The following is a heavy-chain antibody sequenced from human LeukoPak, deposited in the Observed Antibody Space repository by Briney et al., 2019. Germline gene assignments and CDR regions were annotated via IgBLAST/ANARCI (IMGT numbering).Heavy chain of an antibody. CDR1: GGSVSDRDHF. Sequence: PSETLSLTCTVSGGSVSDRDHFWGWIRQPPGTGLEWIGSFSYGGNTFYNPSLKGRVTVSVDTSKNQFSLRLGSVTAADTAVFYCARIERNGYTYGYLAYWGPGTLVTVSS. D-gene: IGHD5-18*01. CDR2: FSYGGNT. V-gene: IGHV4-39*07. CDR3: ARIERNGYTYGYLAY. J-gene: IGHJ4*02.